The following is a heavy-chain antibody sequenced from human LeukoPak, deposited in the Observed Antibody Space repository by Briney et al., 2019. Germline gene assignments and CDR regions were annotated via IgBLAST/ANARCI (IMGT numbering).Heavy chain of an antibody. CDR3: VRGEDKYGSGDY. J-gene: IGHJ4*02. V-gene: IGHV3-30*03. D-gene: IGHD3-10*01. CDR2: ISYDGTNK. Sequence: GGSLRLSCAASGFTFSSYSMHWVRQAPGKGLEWVAGISYDGTNKYYADSVKGRFTLSRDNSKNTMYLQMNSLRAEDTAVYNCVRGEDKYGSGDYWGQGNLVTVSS. CDR1: GFTFSSYS.